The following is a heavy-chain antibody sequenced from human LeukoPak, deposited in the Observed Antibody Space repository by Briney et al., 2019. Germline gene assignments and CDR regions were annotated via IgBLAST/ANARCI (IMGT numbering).Heavy chain of an antibody. J-gene: IGHJ4*02. V-gene: IGHV3-74*01. CDR2: INSDGSTT. D-gene: IGHD3-10*01. CDR1: GFTFITYW. CDR3: ARAFGSGSQVINYFDF. Sequence: PGGSRRLSCAASGFTFITYWMHWVRQAPGKGLVWFSSINSDGSTTTYADSVKGRFTISRDNAKNMVYLQMNSLRAEDTAVYYCARAFGSGSQVINYFDFWGQGTLVTVSS.